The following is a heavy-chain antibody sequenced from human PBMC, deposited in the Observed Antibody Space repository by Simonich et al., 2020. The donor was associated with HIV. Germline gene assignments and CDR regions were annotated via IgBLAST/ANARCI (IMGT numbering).Heavy chain of an antibody. V-gene: IGHV4-59*08. CDR2: IYYSGST. D-gene: IGHD1-7*01. J-gene: IGHJ4*02. CDR1: GGSISSYY. CDR3: ARRSTRLELRK. Sequence: QVQLQESGPGLVKPSETLSLTCTVSGGSISSYYWSWIRQPPGKGLEWIGYIYYSGSTDDNPSPKSRGTITVDTSKNQFSLKLSSVTAADTAVYYCARRSTRLELRKWGQGTLVTVSS.